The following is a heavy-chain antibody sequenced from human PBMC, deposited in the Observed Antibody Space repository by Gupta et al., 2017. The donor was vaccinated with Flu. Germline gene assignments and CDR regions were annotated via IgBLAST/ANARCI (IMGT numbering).Heavy chain of an antibody. J-gene: IGHJ1*01. CDR3: ARGPYCSSTSCYTRVQYFQH. D-gene: IGHD2-2*02. V-gene: IGHV4-34*01. Sequence: QVQLQQWGAGLLKPSETLSLTCAVLCGSFSGYYWSWIRQPPGKGLEWIGEINHSGGTKYNPSLKSRVTISVDTSKNQFSLKLSSVTAADTVVDYCARGPYCSSTSCYTRVQYFQHWGQGTLVTVSS. CDR2: INHSGGT. CDR1: CGSFSGYY.